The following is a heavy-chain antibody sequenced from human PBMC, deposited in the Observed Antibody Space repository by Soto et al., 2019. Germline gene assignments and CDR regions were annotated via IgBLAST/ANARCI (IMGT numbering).Heavy chain of an antibody. CDR2: ISAYNGNT. D-gene: IGHD3-22*01. Sequence: GASVKVSCKASGYTFTSYGISWVRQAPGQGLEWMGWISAYNGNTNYAQKLQGRVTMTTDTSTSTAYMELRSLRSDDTAVYYCARAPKYYYDSSGYFSWGQGTLVTVSS. CDR1: GYTFTSYG. J-gene: IGHJ5*02. V-gene: IGHV1-18*01. CDR3: ARAPKYYYDSSGYFS.